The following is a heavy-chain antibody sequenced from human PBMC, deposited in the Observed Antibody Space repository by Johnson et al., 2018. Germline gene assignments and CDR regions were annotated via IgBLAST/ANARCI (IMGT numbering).Heavy chain of an antibody. J-gene: IGHJ6*02. CDR3: ARGQSDWGHDNYGLDG. D-gene: IGHD7-27*01. V-gene: IGHV4-34*01. Sequence: QVQLQQWGAGLLKPSETLSLTCAVYGGSFSGYYWSWIRQPPGKGLEWIGEINHRGSINYNPSLKSRVTMSVDTSKNQFSLNLNSVTAADTAVYYYARGQSDWGHDNYGLDGGGQGTTVTVSS. CDR1: GGSFSGYY. CDR2: INHRGSI.